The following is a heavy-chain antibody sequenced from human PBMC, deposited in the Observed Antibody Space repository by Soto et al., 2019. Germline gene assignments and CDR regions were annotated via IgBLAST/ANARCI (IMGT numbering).Heavy chain of an antibody. Sequence: QVQLVQSGTEVKKPGASVKVSCKASGYTFTSHDINWVRQATGQGLEWMGWMNPNSGNTGYAQKFQGRVTMTRNTXISTAYMELSSLRSEDTVVYYCARWDYGVYARFDYWGQGTLVTVSS. CDR2: MNPNSGNT. CDR3: ARWDYGVYARFDY. CDR1: GYTFTSHD. J-gene: IGHJ4*02. D-gene: IGHD4-17*01. V-gene: IGHV1-8*01.